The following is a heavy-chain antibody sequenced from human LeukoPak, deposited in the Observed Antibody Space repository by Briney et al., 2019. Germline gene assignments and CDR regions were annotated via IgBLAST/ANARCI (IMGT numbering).Heavy chain of an antibody. CDR2: INHSGST. J-gene: IGHJ6*03. CDR1: GGSFSGYY. Sequence: SETLSLTCAVYGGSFSGYYWSWIRQPPGKGLEWIGEINHSGSTNYNPSLKSRVTISVDTSKNQFSLKLSSVTAADTAVYYCARGLYYYYMDVWGKGITVTVSS. V-gene: IGHV4-34*01. CDR3: ARGLYYYYMDV.